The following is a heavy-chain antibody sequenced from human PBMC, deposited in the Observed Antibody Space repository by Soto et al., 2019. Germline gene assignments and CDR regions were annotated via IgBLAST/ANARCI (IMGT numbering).Heavy chain of an antibody. CDR2: IYHSGTT. CDR3: ARRRNKAVAGNNWFDP. D-gene: IGHD6-19*01. J-gene: IGHJ5*02. CDR1: GDSISSVYY. V-gene: IGHV4-38-2*01. Sequence: PSETLSLTCAVSGDSISSVYYWAWIRQPPGKKLEWIGSIYHSGTTYYNPSLKSRVTISVDTSKNQFSLKLSSVTAADTAVYYCARRRNKAVAGNNWFDPSGQGTLVTVAS.